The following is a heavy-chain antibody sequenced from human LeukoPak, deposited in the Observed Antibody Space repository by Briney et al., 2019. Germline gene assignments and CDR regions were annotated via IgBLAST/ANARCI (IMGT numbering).Heavy chain of an antibody. CDR3: AREGGITMVDWFDP. Sequence: SQTLSLTCTVSGGSISSGDYHWSWIRQPPGKGLEWIGHIYYSGSTYHNPSLKSRVTISVDTSKNQFSLKLSSVTAADTAVYYCAREGGITMVDWFDPWGQGTLVTVSS. V-gene: IGHV4-30-4*01. CDR2: IYYSGST. J-gene: IGHJ5*02. D-gene: IGHD3-10*01. CDR1: GGSISSGDYH.